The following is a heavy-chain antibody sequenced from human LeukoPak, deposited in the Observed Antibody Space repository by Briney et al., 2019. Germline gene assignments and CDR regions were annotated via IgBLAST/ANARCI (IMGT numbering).Heavy chain of an antibody. J-gene: IGHJ4*02. D-gene: IGHD1-14*01. CDR2: ISGSGGST. CDR1: GFTFSSYA. CDR3: AKPMTPGGAYFDY. Sequence: PGESLRLSCAASGFTFSSYAMSWVRQAPGKGLEWVSAISGSGGSTYYADSVKGRFTISRDNSKNTLYLQMNSLRAEDTAVYYCAKPMTPGGAYFDYWGQGTLVTVSS. V-gene: IGHV3-23*01.